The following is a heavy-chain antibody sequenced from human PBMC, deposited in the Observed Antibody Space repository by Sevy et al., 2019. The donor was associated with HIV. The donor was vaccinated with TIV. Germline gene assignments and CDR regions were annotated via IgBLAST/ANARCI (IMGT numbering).Heavy chain of an antibody. CDR1: GYTFASEG. CDR3: ARVPTYYYGSATYFES. D-gene: IGHD3-10*01. CDR2: IGAYNGNA. Sequence: ASVKVSCKASGYTFASEGISWVRQAPGQGLEWMGWIGAYNGNANSAQKLQGRVTMTTDTSTSTAYMELSSLRSDDTAIYYCARVPTYYYGSATYFESWGQGTLVIVSS. V-gene: IGHV1-18*01. J-gene: IGHJ4*02.